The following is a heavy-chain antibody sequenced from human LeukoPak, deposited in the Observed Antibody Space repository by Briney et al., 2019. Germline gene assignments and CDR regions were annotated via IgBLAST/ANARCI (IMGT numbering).Heavy chain of an antibody. Sequence: GASAKVSCRASGYTFTGYYMHWVRQAPGQGLEWMGWINPNSGGTNYAQKFQGRVTMTRDTSISTAYMELSRLRSDDTAVYYCAGTLGYCSSTSCVPVGYYYYMDVWGKGTTVTVSS. D-gene: IGHD2-2*01. V-gene: IGHV1-2*02. CDR2: INPNSGGT. CDR1: GYTFTGYY. J-gene: IGHJ6*03. CDR3: AGTLGYCSSTSCVPVGYYYYMDV.